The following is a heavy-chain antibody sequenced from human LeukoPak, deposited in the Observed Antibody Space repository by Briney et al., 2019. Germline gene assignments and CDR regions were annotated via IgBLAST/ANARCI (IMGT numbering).Heavy chain of an antibody. CDR3: AKGVGYDFWSGLEYVLNRYYMDV. CDR1: GFTFSSYA. Sequence: PGGSLRLSCAASGFTFSSYAMSWVRQAPGKGLEWVSAISGSGGSTYYADSVKGRFTISRDNSKNTLYLQMNSLRAEDTAVYYCAKGVGYDFWSGLEYVLNRYYMDVWGKGTTVTVSS. J-gene: IGHJ6*03. V-gene: IGHV3-23*01. D-gene: IGHD3-3*01. CDR2: ISGSGGST.